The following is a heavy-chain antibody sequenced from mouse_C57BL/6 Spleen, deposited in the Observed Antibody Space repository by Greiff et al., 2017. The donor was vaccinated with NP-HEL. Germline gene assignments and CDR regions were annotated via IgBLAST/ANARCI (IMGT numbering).Heavy chain of an antibody. CDR2: IRNKANGYTT. CDR3: ASYKGYRGAMDY. D-gene: IGHD2-2*01. J-gene: IGHJ4*01. CDR1: GFTFTDYY. V-gene: IGHV7-3*01. Sequence: EVKLVESGGGLVQPGGSLSLSCAASGFTFTDYYMSWVRQPPGKALEWLGFIRNKANGYTTEYSASVKARFTISRDNSQSILYLQMNTLRAEDSATYYCASYKGYRGAMDYWGQGTSVTVAS.